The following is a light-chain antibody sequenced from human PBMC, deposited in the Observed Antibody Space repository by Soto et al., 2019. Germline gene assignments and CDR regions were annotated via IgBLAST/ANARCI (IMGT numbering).Light chain of an antibody. CDR3: QLYSTYPLT. J-gene: IGKJ4*01. Sequence: DIQMTQSPSTLSASIGDRVTITCRASQSITTFLAWYQQKPGKAPQILIYDASKLEPGVPSRLSGGGSGTEFTLTISSPQPDDFATYYCQLYSTYPLTFGGGTRVEIK. CDR2: DAS. CDR1: QSITTF. V-gene: IGKV1-5*01.